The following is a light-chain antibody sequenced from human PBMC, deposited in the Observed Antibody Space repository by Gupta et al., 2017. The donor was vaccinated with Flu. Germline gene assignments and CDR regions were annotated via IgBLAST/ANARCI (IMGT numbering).Light chain of an antibody. J-gene: IGKJ4*01. CDR1: QSISSW. CDR2: KAS. Sequence: GDRVTITCRASQSISSWLAWYQQKPGKAPKLLIYKASALESWVPSRFSGSGSGTEFTLTISSLQPDDFATYYCQQYNSYLLTFGGGTKVEIK. CDR3: QQYNSYLLT. V-gene: IGKV1-5*03.